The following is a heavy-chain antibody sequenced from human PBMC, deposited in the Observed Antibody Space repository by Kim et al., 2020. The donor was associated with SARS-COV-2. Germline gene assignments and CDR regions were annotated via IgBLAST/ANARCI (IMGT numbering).Heavy chain of an antibody. J-gene: IGHJ3*02. Sequence: LESRVRISVDTSKNQFSLKLSSGTAADTAVYYCARVVRGVIWAPGAFDIWGQGTMVTVSS. V-gene: IGHV4-59*01. CDR3: ARVVRGVIWAPGAFDI. D-gene: IGHD3-10*02.